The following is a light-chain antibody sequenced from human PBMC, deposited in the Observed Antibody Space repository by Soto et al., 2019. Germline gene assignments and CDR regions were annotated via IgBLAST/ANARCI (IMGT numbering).Light chain of an antibody. CDR3: STWDDSLNGLI. CDR1: SSNIKTNG. CDR2: SNS. J-gene: IGLJ2*01. V-gene: IGLV1-44*01. Sequence: QSVLAQPPSASGTPGQTVTISCSGGSSNIKTNGVSWYQQVPGAAPKLLIYSNSQRPSGAPDRFSGSKSGTSASLAISGLQSEDGATYHCSTWDDSLNGLIFGGGTKVTVL.